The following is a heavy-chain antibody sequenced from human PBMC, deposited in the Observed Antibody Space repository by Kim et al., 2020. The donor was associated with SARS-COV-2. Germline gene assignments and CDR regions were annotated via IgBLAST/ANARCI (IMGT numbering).Heavy chain of an antibody. Sequence: GGSLRLSCAASGFTFSSYSMNWVRQAPGKGLEWVSYISSSSSTIYYADSVKGRFTISRDNAKNTLYLQMNSLRDEDTAVYYCARAPSDCSWRYHPTFSHWHYIDVWRRAAKLTVSS. V-gene: IGHV3-48*02. CDR1: GFTFSSYS. J-gene: IGHJ6*03. CDR3: ARAPSDCSWRYHPTFSHWHYIDV. D-gene: IGHD2-2*01. CDR2: ISSSSSTI.